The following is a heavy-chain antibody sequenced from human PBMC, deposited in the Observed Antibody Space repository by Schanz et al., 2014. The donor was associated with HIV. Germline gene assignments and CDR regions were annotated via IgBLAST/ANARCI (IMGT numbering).Heavy chain of an antibody. CDR2: ISAYNGKT. CDR3: ARGARYGMDV. CDR1: GYTFSRSA. V-gene: IGHV1-18*01. Sequence: QVQLVQSGTEVAQPGASVKVSCKASGYTFSRSAISWVRQAPGQGLEWMGWISAYNGKTNYARKVQGRVTMTTDTSTTTAYMELRSLRSDDTAVYYCARGARYGMDVWGQGTTVTVSS. J-gene: IGHJ6*02.